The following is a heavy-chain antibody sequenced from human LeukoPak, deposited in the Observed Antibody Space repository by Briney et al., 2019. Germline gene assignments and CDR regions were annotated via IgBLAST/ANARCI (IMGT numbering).Heavy chain of an antibody. CDR1: GGSFSGYY. D-gene: IGHD5-18*01. CDR2: INHSGST. J-gene: IGHJ4*02. CDR3: ARGGGYSYGFGIVATPRPRAYYFDY. V-gene: IGHV4-34*01. Sequence: SETLSLTCAVHGGSFSGYYWSWIRQPPGKGLEWIREINHSGSTNYNPSLKSRVTISVDTSKNQFSLKLSSVTAADTAVYYCARGGGYSYGFGIVATPRPRAYYFDYWGQGTLVTVSS.